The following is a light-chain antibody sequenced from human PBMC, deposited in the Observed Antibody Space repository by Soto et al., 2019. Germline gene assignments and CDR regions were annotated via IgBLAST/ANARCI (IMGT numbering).Light chain of an antibody. V-gene: IGKV3-15*01. CDR2: GAS. CDR1: QSVSSN. Sequence: EIVMTQSPATLSVSPGERATISCRASQSVSSNLAWYQQKPGQAPRLLIYGASTRATGIPARFSGSGSGTECTLTISSLRSEYFAVYYCQQYGTWWTFGQGTKVEIK. CDR3: QQYGTWWT. J-gene: IGKJ1*01.